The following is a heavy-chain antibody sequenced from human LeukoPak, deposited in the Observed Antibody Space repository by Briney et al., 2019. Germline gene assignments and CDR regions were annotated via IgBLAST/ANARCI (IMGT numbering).Heavy chain of an antibody. Sequence: ASVKVSCKASGYTFTGYYMHWVRQAPGQGLEWMGWINPNSGGTNYAQKFQCRVTMTRDTSISTAYMELSSLRSDDTAVYYCAREGRITMVRGVILNRFDPWGQGTLVTVSS. CDR3: AREGRITMVRGVILNRFDP. CDR1: GYTFTGYY. CDR2: INPNSGGT. D-gene: IGHD3-10*01. J-gene: IGHJ5*02. V-gene: IGHV1-2*02.